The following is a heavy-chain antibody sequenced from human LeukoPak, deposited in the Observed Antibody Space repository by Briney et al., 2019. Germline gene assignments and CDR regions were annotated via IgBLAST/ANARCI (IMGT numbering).Heavy chain of an antibody. CDR2: TIPMLGTA. D-gene: IGHD3-10*01. J-gene: IGHJ6*03. Sequence: VASVKVSCKTSGGSFRSYAMSWVRQAPGQGLEWMGGTIPMLGTANYAQKFQGRVTISADKSTGTAYMELSRLRSEDTAVYYCARGIWFGEGYYFYMDVWGEGTTVTISS. V-gene: IGHV1-69*06. CDR1: GGSFRSYA. CDR3: ARGIWFGEGYYFYMDV.